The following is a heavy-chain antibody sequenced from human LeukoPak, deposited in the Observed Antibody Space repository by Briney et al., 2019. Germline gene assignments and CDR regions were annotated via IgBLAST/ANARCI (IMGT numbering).Heavy chain of an antibody. J-gene: IGHJ4*02. CDR1: GGSISSGTYY. V-gene: IGHV4-31*03. CDR2: IYYSGST. CDR3: ARVDVTIFGVVSPFDY. Sequence: SQTLPLTCTVSGGSISSGTYYWSWIRQHPGKGLEWIGYIYYSGSTYYNPSLKSRVTISVDTSKNQFSLKLGSVTAADTAVYYCARVDVTIFGVVSPFDYWGQGTLVTVSS. D-gene: IGHD3-3*01.